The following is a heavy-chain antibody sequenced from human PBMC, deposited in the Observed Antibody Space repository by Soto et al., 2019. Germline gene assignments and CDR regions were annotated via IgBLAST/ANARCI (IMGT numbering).Heavy chain of an antibody. CDR2: IIPIFGTA. D-gene: IGHD2-21*02. Sequence: QVQLVQSGAEVKKPGSSVKVSCKASGGTFSSYAISWVRQAPGQGLEWMGGIIPIFGTANYAQKFQGRVTITADESTSTAYRELSSLRSEDTAVYYCARGVTARRWLTAVEYFQHWGQGTLVTVSS. J-gene: IGHJ1*01. CDR3: ARGVTARRWLTAVEYFQH. V-gene: IGHV1-69*12. CDR1: GGTFSSYA.